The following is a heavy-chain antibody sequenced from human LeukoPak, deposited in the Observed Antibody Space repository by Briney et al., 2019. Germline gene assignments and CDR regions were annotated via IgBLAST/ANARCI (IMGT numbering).Heavy chain of an antibody. CDR3: AKVRGGRTARLAPLEY. CDR1: GFTINNYA. CDR2: MSYDGSNK. Sequence: GGSLRLSCAASGFTINNYAMSWVRQAPGKGLEWVAVMSYDGSNKYYADSVKGRFTISRDNSENTLYLQMNSLRTEDTAVYYCAKVRGGRTARLAPLEYWGQGTLVTVSS. V-gene: IGHV3-30*18. D-gene: IGHD3-16*01. J-gene: IGHJ4*02.